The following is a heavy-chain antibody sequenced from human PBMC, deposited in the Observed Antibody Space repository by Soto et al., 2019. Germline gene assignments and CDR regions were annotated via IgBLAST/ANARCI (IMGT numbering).Heavy chain of an antibody. Sequence: GGSLRLSCAASGFTFSSYAMSWVRQAPGKGLEWVSAISGSGGSTYYADSVKGRFTISRDNSKNTLYLQMNSLRAEDTAVYYCAKNSDDSSGRPSPIPQYVQHWGQGTLVTVSS. CDR2: ISGSGGST. D-gene: IGHD3-22*01. J-gene: IGHJ1*01. CDR3: AKNSDDSSGRPSPIPQYVQH. CDR1: GFTFSSYA. V-gene: IGHV3-23*01.